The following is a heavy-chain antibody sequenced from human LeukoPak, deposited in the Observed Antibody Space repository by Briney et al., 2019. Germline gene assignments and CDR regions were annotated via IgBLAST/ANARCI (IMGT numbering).Heavy chain of an antibody. V-gene: IGHV4-34*01. CDR1: GGSFSGYY. CDR2: INHSGST. Sequence: SETLSLTCAVYGGSFSGYYWSWIRQPPGKGLEWIGEINHSGSTNYNPSLKSRVTISVDTSKNQFSLKLSSVTAAGTAVYYCARDAGVRIAAAGYFDYWGQGTLVTVSS. CDR3: ARDAGVRIAAAGYFDY. D-gene: IGHD6-13*01. J-gene: IGHJ4*02.